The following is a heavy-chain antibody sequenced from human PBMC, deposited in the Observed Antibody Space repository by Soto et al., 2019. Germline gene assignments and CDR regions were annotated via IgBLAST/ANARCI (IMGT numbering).Heavy chain of an antibody. V-gene: IGHV1-69*13. D-gene: IGHD3-3*01. CDR3: ARSIFGVPPMAPYNWFDP. Sequence: SVKVSCKASGGTFSSYAISWVRQAPGQGLEWMGGIIHIFGTANYAQKFQGRVTITADESTSTAYMELSSLRSEDTAVYYCARSIFGVPPMAPYNWFDPWGQGTLVTVSS. CDR2: IIHIFGTA. J-gene: IGHJ5*02. CDR1: GGTFSSYA.